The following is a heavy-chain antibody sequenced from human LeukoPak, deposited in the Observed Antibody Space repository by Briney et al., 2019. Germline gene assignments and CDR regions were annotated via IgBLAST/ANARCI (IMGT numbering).Heavy chain of an antibody. V-gene: IGHV3-30*01. Sequence: DSVKGRFTISRDNSKNTLYLQMNSLRAEDTAVYYCARSVSRVVVVAARWGQGTLVTVSS. D-gene: IGHD2-15*01. J-gene: IGHJ4*02. CDR3: ARSVSRVVVVAAR.